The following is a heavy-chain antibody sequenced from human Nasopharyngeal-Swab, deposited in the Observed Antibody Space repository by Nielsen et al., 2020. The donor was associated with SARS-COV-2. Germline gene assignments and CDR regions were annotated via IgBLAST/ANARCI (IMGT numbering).Heavy chain of an antibody. Sequence: ASVKVSCKASGYTFTSYGISWVRQAPGQGLEWMGWISAYTGYTNNAKKLQGRATMTTDTSTTTAYLELRSLRSDDTAVYYCARVRVGDTGDRAPYYYYGMDVWGQGTTVTVSS. J-gene: IGHJ6*02. CDR1: GYTFTSYG. CDR3: ARVRVGDTGDRAPYYYYGMDV. D-gene: IGHD1-26*01. CDR2: ISAYTGYT. V-gene: IGHV1-18*01.